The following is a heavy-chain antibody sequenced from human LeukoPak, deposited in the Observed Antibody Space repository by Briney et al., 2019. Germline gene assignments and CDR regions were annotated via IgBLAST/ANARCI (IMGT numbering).Heavy chain of an antibody. V-gene: IGHV3-7*01. CDR3: ARVRDGYNYDAFDL. J-gene: IGHJ3*01. CDR2: IKQDGSEK. Sequence: SGGSLRLSCAASGFTFSSYWMSWVLQAPGKGLEWVANIKQDGSEKYYVDSVKGRSTISRDNAKNSLYLQMNSLRAEDTAVYYCARVRDGYNYDAFDLWGQGTMVTVSS. CDR1: GFTFSSYW. D-gene: IGHD5-24*01.